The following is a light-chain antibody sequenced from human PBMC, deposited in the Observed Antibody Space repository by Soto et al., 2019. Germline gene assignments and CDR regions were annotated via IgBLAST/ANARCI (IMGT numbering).Light chain of an antibody. Sequence: QSVLTQHASVSGSPGQSIAISCTGTSSDVGGYSYVSWYQQQPGKAPKLVISDVSNRPSGVSDRFSGSKSGNTASLTISGLQTEDEADYYCASYTTSSTYVFGTGTKVTVL. CDR3: ASYTTSSTYV. J-gene: IGLJ1*01. CDR2: DVS. CDR1: SSDVGGYSY. V-gene: IGLV2-14*01.